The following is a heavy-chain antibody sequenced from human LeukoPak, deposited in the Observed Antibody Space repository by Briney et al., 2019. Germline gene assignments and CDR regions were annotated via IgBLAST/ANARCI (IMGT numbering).Heavy chain of an antibody. CDR2: IYTSGST. Sequence: RPSETLSLTCTVSGGSISGYYWSWLRQPAGKGLEWIGRIYTSGSTNYNPSLKSRVTISVDTSKNQFSLKLSSVTAADTAVYYCAREEVKRITIFGVVAITLDYWGQGTLVTVSS. D-gene: IGHD3-3*01. CDR3: AREEVKRITIFGVVAITLDY. CDR1: GGSISGYY. J-gene: IGHJ4*02. V-gene: IGHV4-4*07.